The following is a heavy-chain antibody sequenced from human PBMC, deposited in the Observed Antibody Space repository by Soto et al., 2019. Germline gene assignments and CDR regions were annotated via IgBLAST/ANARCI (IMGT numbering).Heavy chain of an antibody. CDR1: GGTFSSYA. D-gene: IGHD4-17*01. Sequence: QVQLVQSGAEVKKPGSSVNVSCKASGGTFSSYAISWVRQAPGQGLEWMRGIIPIFGTANYAQKFQGRVTITADESTSTAYMEVSSLRSEDTAVYYCARVVSSYGDNPFVDKPPSDWFDPWGQGTLVTVSS. CDR2: IIPIFGTA. CDR3: ARVVSSYGDNPFVDKPPSDWFDP. V-gene: IGHV1-69*01. J-gene: IGHJ5*02.